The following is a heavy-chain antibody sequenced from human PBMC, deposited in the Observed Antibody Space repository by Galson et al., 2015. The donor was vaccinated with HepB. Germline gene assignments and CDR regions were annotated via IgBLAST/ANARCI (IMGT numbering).Heavy chain of an antibody. CDR3: AKGLSYGWGAFDY. Sequence: SLRLSCAASGFTFSSYAMHWVRQAPGKGLQWVTFIRYDESKKYYSDSVKGRFTISRDNSKNTLYLQMNSLRAEDTAVYYCAKGLSYGWGAFDYWGQGILVTVSS. J-gene: IGHJ4*02. CDR1: GFTFSSYA. V-gene: IGHV3-30*02. D-gene: IGHD3-10*01. CDR2: IRYDESKK.